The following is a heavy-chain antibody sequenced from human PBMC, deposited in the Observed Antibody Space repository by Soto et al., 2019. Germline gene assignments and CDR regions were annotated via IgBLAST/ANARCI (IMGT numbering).Heavy chain of an antibody. CDR2: INGSGNI. CDR1: GGSFSGYQ. D-gene: IGHD3-10*01. CDR3: ARGVILWFGELSRRGGYHYCMDV. V-gene: IGHV4-34*01. Sequence: QVQLQQWRAGLLKPSETLSLTCAVYGGSFSGYQWSWIRQTPGKGLEWIGEINGSGNINYNPSLKSRVTILIDTPKKQISLKPRSVTAADSAVYYCARGVILWFGELSRRGGYHYCMDVWGKGTTVTVSS. J-gene: IGHJ6*03.